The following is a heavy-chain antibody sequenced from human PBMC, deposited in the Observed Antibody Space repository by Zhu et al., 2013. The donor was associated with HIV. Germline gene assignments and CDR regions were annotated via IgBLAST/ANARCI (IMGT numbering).Heavy chain of an antibody. CDR3: ASGRVVGVYDAFDI. Sequence: QVQLMQSGPEVKRPGSSVKVSCKASGGTFSSYAISWVRQAPGQGLEWMGGIIPIFGTANYAQKFQGRVTITADESTSTAYMDLSSLRSEDTAVYYCASGRVVGVYDAFDIWGQGTMVTVSS. CDR2: IIPIFGTA. D-gene: IGHD2-15*01. V-gene: IGHV1-69*01. J-gene: IGHJ3*02. CDR1: GGTFSSYA.